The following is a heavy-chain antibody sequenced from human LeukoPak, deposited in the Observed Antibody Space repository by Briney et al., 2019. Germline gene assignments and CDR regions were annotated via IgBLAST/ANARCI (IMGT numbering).Heavy chain of an antibody. CDR3: ATRIHSGWYYFDY. V-gene: IGHV3-21*01. Sequence: PGGSLRLSCAASGFTFSSYSMNWVRQAPGKGLEWVSSISSSSSYIYYADSVKGRFTIPRDNAKNSLYLQMNSLRAEDTAVYYCATRIHSGWYYFDYWGQGTLVTVSS. D-gene: IGHD6-19*01. J-gene: IGHJ4*02. CDR2: ISSSSSYI. CDR1: GFTFSSYS.